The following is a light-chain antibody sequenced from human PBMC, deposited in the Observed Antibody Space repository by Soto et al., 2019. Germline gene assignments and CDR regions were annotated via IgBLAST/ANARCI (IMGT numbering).Light chain of an antibody. CDR3: SSYAGSNKV. Sequence: SALTQPPSASGSPGQSVTISCTGTSSDVGGYNYVSWYQQHAGKAPKLMIYEVSKRPSGVPDRFSGSKSGNTASLTVSGLQAEDEADYYCSSYAGSNKVFGGGTKLTVL. J-gene: IGLJ2*01. V-gene: IGLV2-8*01. CDR2: EVS. CDR1: SSDVGGYNY.